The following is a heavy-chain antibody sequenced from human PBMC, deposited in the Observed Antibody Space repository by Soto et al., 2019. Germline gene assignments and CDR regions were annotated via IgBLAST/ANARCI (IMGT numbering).Heavy chain of an antibody. CDR2: IYYSGST. J-gene: IGHJ4*02. V-gene: IGHV4-59*01. Sequence: QVQLQESGPGLVKPSETLSLTCTVSGGSISSYYWSWIRQPPGKGLEWIGYIYYSGSTNYNPSLKSRVTISVYTSKNQFALKLSSVAAADTAVYYCASSLGDTAMVGYWGQGTLVTVSS. CDR3: ASSLGDTAMVGY. CDR1: GGSISSYY. D-gene: IGHD5-18*01.